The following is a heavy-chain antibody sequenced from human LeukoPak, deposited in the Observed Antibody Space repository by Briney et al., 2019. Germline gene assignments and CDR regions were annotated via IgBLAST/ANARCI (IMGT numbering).Heavy chain of an antibody. CDR3: ARGDAYYYDSKPDY. CDR2: IWYDGSNK. V-gene: IGHV3-33*08. CDR1: GFTFSSYA. D-gene: IGHD3-22*01. J-gene: IGHJ4*02. Sequence: PGRSLRLSCAASGFTFSSYAMHWVRQAPGKGLEWVAVIWYDGSNKYYADSVKGRFTISRDNSKNTLYLQMNSLRAEDTAVYYCARGDAYYYDSKPDYWGQGTLVTVSS.